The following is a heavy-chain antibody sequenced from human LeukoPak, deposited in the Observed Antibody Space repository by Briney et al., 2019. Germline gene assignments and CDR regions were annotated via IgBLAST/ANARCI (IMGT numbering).Heavy chain of an antibody. V-gene: IGHV1-2*02. CDR3: ARGRLRWIPSWLSPFDY. J-gene: IGHJ4*02. Sequence: ASVKVSCKASGYTFTGYYMHWVRQAPGQGLEWMGWINPNSGGTNYAQKFQGRVTMTRDTSISTAYMELSRLRSDDTAVYYCARGRLRWIPSWLSPFDYWGQGTLVTVSS. CDR2: INPNSGGT. CDR1: GYTFTGYY. D-gene: IGHD4-23*01.